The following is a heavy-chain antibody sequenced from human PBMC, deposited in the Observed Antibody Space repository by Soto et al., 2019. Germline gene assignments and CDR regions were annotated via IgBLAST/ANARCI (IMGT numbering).Heavy chain of an antibody. J-gene: IGHJ4*02. Sequence: GASVKVSCKASGYTFTSYGISWVRQAPGQGLEWMGWISAYNGNTNYAQKLQGRVTMTTDTSTSTAYMELRSLRSDDTAVYYCARDLIAVAGTGLRAFDYWGQGTLVTVSS. V-gene: IGHV1-18*01. CDR2: ISAYNGNT. CDR3: ARDLIAVAGTGLRAFDY. CDR1: GYTFTSYG. D-gene: IGHD6-19*01.